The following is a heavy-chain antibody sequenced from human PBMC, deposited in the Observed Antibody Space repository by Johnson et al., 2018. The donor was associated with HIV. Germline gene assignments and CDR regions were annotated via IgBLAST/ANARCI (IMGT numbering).Heavy chain of an antibody. J-gene: IGHJ3*02. CDR3: AREARIVVVEPSDAFDI. Sequence: VQLVESGGGLVKPGGSLRLSCAASGFTFSNAWMSWVRQAPGKGLEWVGRIKSKTDGGTTDYAAPVKGRFTISRDNSKNTLSLQMNSLRVEDTAVYYCAREARIVVVEPSDAFDIWGQGTMVTVSS. V-gene: IGHV3-15*01. D-gene: IGHD3-22*01. CDR1: GFTFSNAW. CDR2: IKSKTDGGTT.